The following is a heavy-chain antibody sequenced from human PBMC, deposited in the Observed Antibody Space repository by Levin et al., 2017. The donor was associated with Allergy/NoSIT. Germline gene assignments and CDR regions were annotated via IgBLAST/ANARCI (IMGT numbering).Heavy chain of an antibody. CDR1: GFTFSDVW. CDR2: IKRSADGGTT. D-gene: IGHD1-26*01. V-gene: IGHV3-15*01. J-gene: IGHJ3*02. Sequence: PGGSLRLSCAASGFTFSDVWMTWFRQTPGKGLEWVGRIKRSADGGTTDYAAPVKGRFSISRDDSRSMVFLQMNSLKTDDTAVYYCSTGDLSESFHAFDSWGQGTVVTVSS. CDR3: STGDLSESFHAFDS.